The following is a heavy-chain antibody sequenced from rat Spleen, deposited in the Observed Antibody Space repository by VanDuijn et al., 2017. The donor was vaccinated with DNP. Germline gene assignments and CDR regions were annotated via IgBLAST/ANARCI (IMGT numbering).Heavy chain of an antibody. D-gene: IGHD1-7*01. CDR2: IIFDASRT. CDR1: GFTFSDYN. J-gene: IGHJ3*01. CDR3: ATSSYYGYDYGFGY. Sequence: EVQLVESGGGLVQPGRSLKLSCAASGFTFSDYNMAWVRQAPKGGLEWVATIIFDASRTYYRDSVKGRFTISRDNVEDTLYLQMDSLRSEDTATYYCATSSYYGYDYGFGYWGQGTLVTVSS. V-gene: IGHV5S10*01.